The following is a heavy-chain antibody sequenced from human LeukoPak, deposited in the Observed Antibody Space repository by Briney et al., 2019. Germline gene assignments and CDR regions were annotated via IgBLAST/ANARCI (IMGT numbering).Heavy chain of an antibody. CDR1: GFTVSNNS. J-gene: IGHJ6*02. CDR2: IKPDGGEK. D-gene: IGHD3-10*01. CDR3: ARDYYGSGSYYTSNYYYGMDV. Sequence: PGGSLRLSCVASGFTVSNNSMSWVRQAPGKGLEWVANIKPDGGEKNSVDFVKGRFTISRDNANNSLYLQMNSLRTEDTAVYFCARDYYGSGSYYTSNYYYGMDVWGQGTTVTVSS. V-gene: IGHV3-7*01.